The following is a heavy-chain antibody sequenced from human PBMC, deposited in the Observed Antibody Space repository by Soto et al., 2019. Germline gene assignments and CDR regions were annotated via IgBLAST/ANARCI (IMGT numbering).Heavy chain of an antibody. J-gene: IGHJ4*02. CDR2: IYPSDSDT. CDR3: ARGGVSTRPFDY. D-gene: IGHD3-3*01. V-gene: IGHV5-51*01. CDR1: GYNFAGYW. Sequence: GESLKISCKGSGYNFAGYWIAWVRQMPGKGLELMGIIYPSDSDTRYRPSFQGQVTISADKSISSAYLQWSSLRASDTAMYYWARGGVSTRPFDYWGQGTTVTVSS.